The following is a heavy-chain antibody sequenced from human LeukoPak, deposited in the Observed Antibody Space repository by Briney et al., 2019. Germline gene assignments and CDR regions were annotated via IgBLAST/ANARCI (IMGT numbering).Heavy chain of an antibody. D-gene: IGHD3-10*01. CDR3: ERFGEQGNLLWFGELEGHDAFDI. V-gene: IGHV1-69*04. CDR2: IIPILGIA. CDR1: GYTFTSYG. J-gene: IGHJ3*02. Sequence: ASVKVSCKASGYTFTSYGISWVRQAPGQGLEWMGRIIPILGIANYAQKFQGRVTITADKSTSTAYMERSSLRSEDTAVYYCERFGEQGNLLWFGELEGHDAFDIWGQGTMVTVSS.